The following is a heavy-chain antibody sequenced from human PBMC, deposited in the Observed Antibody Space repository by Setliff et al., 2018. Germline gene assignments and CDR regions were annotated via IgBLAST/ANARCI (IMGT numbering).Heavy chain of an antibody. CDR2: ISAYNGNT. V-gene: IGHV1-18*01. Sequence: ASVKVSCKASGGTFSSYGISWVRQAPGQGLEWMGWISAYNGNTNYAQKLQGRVTLTADTSTTTAYLELTSLRYDDTAVYYCVRGPGPSVVVPPDAHRFDPWGQGTLVTVSS. D-gene: IGHD2-2*01. CDR3: VRGPGPSVVVPPDAHRFDP. CDR1: GGTFSSYG. J-gene: IGHJ5*02.